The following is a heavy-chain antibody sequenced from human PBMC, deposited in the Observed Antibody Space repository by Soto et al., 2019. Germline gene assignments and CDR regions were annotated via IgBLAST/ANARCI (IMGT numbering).Heavy chain of an antibody. CDR1: GYNVTNYW. J-gene: IGHJ4*02. V-gene: IGHV5-51*07. D-gene: IGHD1-7*01. CDR3: ARQGGNYLEYYFDY. Sequence: PGEALKISCKGPGYNVTNYWSCRDHQMPGKGLEWMGIIYPGDSDTRYSPSFQGQVTISADKSISTAYLQWSSLKASDTAMYYCARQGGNYLEYYFDYCGQGTLVTVSS. CDR2: IYPGDSDT.